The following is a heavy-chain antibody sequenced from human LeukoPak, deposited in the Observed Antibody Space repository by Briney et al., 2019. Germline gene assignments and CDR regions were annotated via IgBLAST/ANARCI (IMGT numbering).Heavy chain of an antibody. Sequence: ETLSLTCTVSGGSISSGGYYWSWIRQHPGKGLEWVSGISGSGGSTDYADSVKGRFIISRDNSKNTLYLQMNSLRAEDTAIYYCAKEEWRRRDYNGMDVWGQGTTVTVSS. CDR1: GGSISSGGYY. J-gene: IGHJ6*02. V-gene: IGHV3-23*01. CDR2: ISGSGGST. D-gene: IGHD5-12*01. CDR3: AKEEWRRRDYNGMDV.